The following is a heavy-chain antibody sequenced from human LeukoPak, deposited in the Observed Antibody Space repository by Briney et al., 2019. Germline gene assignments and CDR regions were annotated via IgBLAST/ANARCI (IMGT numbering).Heavy chain of an antibody. CDR3: VRDTKYYDFWSGLISWFDP. CDR1: GGSISSSSYY. CDR2: IYYSGST. V-gene: IGHV4-39*07. D-gene: IGHD3-3*01. Sequence: SETLSLTCTVSGGSISSSSYYWGWIRQPPGKGLEWIGSIYYSGSTYYNPSLKSRVTISVDTSKNQFSLKLSSVTAADTAVYYCVRDTKYYDFWSGLISWFDPWGQGTLVTVSS. J-gene: IGHJ5*02.